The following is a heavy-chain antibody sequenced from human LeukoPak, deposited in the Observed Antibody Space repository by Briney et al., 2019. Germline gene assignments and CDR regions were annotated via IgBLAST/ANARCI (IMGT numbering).Heavy chain of an antibody. CDR2: ISAYNGNT. CDR1: GYTFTSYG. D-gene: IGHD6-13*01. CDR3: ARERKPGAAGNGGAY. J-gene: IGHJ4*02. Sequence: GASVKVSCKASGYTFTSYGISWVRQAPGQGLEWMGWISAYNGNTNYAQKFQGRVTITADESTSTAYMELSSLRSEDTAVYYCARERKPGAAGNGGAYWGQGTLVTVSS. V-gene: IGHV1-18*01.